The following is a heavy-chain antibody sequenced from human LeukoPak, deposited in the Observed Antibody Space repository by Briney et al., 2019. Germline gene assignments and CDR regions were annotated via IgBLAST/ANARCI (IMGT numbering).Heavy chain of an antibody. CDR1: GGSSSGYY. CDR3: ARGSGWYGRVWFDY. V-gene: IGHV4-34*01. CDR2: INHSGST. J-gene: IGHJ4*02. Sequence: SETLSLTCAVYGGSSSGYYWSWIRQPPGKGLEWIGEINHSGSTNYNPSLKSRVTISVDTSKNQFSLKLSSVTAADTAVYYCARGSGWYGRVWFDYWGQGTLVTVSS. D-gene: IGHD6-13*01.